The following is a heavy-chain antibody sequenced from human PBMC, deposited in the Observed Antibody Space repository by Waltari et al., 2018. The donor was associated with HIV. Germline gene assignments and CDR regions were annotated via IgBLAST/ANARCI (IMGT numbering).Heavy chain of an antibody. J-gene: IGHJ4*01. V-gene: IGHV3-23*01. CDR3: ASLLGEDFDL. CDR1: GFAFSNHG. Sequence: EIELLESGGGFVQPGGSLRLSCAASGFAFSNHGMSWVRQAPGKGLEWVSGINRGNANTCDADSVKGRFTISRDDSRSTLYLQRSSLRAEDTAVYYCASLLGEDFDLWGDGTLVTVSS. D-gene: IGHD3-16*01. CDR2: INRGNANT.